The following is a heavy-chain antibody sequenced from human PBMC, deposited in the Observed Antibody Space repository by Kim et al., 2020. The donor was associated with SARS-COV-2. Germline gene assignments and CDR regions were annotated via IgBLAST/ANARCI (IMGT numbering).Heavy chain of an antibody. CDR3: ARDDHMVRGVIAY. Sequence: YNPSRKSRINISVDKSKNQFSLNLSSVTAADTAVYYCARDDHMVRGVIAYWGQGNLVTVSS. V-gene: IGHV4-4*02. J-gene: IGHJ4*02. D-gene: IGHD3-10*01.